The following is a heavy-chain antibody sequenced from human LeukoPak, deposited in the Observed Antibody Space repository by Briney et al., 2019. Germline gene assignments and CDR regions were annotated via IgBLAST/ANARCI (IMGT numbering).Heavy chain of an antibody. D-gene: IGHD3-22*01. CDR3: AREAFTYYYDSSGYFPSLFY. CDR2: IRYDGSNK. CDR1: GFTFSSYG. V-gene: IGHV3-30*02. J-gene: IGHJ4*02. Sequence: GGSLRLSCAASGFTFSSYGMHWVRQAPGKGLEWVAFIRYDGSNKYYADSVKGRFTISRDNSKNTLYLQMNSLRAEDTAVYYCAREAFTYYYDSSGYFPSLFYWGQGTLVTVSS.